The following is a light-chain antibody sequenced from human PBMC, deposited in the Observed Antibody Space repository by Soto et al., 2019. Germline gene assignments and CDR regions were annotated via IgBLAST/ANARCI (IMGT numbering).Light chain of an antibody. CDR1: QSIRSG. V-gene: IGKV3-15*01. J-gene: IGKJ1*01. CDR3: QQSYSTPPT. Sequence: EIVMTQSPATLSVSPWERATLSCRASQSIRSGLAWYQQKPGQPPRLLIYGASTRATGIPARFSGSGSGTEFTLTISSLQPEDFATYYCQQSYSTPPTFGQGTKVDI. CDR2: GAS.